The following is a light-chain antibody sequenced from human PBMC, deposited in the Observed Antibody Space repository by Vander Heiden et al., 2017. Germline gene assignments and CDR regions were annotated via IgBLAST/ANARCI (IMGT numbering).Light chain of an antibody. CDR2: AAS. CDR1: QSISSY. J-gene: IGKJ5*01. Sequence: DIQMTQSPSSLSVSVGDRVTITCRTSQSISSYLSWYQQKPGKAPKLLIYAASSVQSGVPSRFSESGSGTDCTLTISSVQPEDFATYYCQQSYSTPITFGQGTRLEIK. V-gene: IGKV1-39*01. CDR3: QQSYSTPIT.